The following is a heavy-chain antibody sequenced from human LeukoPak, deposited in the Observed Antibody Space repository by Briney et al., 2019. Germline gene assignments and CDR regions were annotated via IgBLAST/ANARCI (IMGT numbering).Heavy chain of an antibody. CDR2: INHSGST. CDR1: GGSFSGYY. D-gene: IGHD6-19*01. CDR3: ARGAAGTFGY. Sequence: SETLSLTCAVYGGSFSGYYWSWIRQPPGKGLEWIGEINHSGSTNYNPSLKSRVTISVDTSKNHFSLRLTSVTAADTAVYYCARGAAGTFGYWGQGTLVTVSS. V-gene: IGHV4-34*01. J-gene: IGHJ4*02.